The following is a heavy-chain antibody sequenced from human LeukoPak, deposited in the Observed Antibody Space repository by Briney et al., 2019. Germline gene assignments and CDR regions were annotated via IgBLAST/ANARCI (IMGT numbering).Heavy chain of an antibody. D-gene: IGHD5-12*01. V-gene: IGHV3-53*01. CDR1: GLIVSNYY. CDR2: IYSGGAT. Sequence: GGSLRLSCAASGLIVSNYYMSWVRQAPGKGLECVSVIYSGGATYYADSVKGRFTISRDNSKNTLYLQMNSLRAEDTAVYFCARGDTSGYSGSHGMDVWGQGTTVTVSS. CDR3: ARGDTSGYSGSHGMDV. J-gene: IGHJ6*02.